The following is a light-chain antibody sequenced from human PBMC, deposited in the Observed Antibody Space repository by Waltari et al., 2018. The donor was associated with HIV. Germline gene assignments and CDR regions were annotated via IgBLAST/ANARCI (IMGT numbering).Light chain of an antibody. CDR3: QSTDSSGTYV. CDR2: KAT. Sequence: SFELTQPPSVSVSPGQTARISCSGDALGNQYVFWYQQKPGQAPVLLIYKATERPSGIPVRLYGSSSGTTATLTINPVQAEDEADYYCQSTDSSGTYVFGPGTQLTVL. J-gene: IGLJ1*01. V-gene: IGLV3-25*03. CDR1: ALGNQY.